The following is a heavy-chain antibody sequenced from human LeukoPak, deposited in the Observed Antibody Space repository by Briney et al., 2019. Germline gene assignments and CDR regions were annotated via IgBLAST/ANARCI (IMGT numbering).Heavy chain of an antibody. D-gene: IGHD7-27*01. J-gene: IGHJ4*02. CDR1: VFTFSSYS. Sequence: GGSLRLSCAASVFTFSSYSMNWVRQAPGKGLEWVSYISSSSSTIYYADSVKGRFTISRDNAKNSLYLQMNSLRDEATAVFYCATDHSNWGSDDYWGQGTLVTVSS. V-gene: IGHV3-48*02. CDR3: ATDHSNWGSDDY. CDR2: ISSSSSTI.